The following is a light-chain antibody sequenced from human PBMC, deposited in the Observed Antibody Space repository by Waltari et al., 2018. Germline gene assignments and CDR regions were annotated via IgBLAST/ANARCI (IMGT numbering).Light chain of an antibody. CDR1: QGIRNS. V-gene: IGKV1-16*01. CDR3: LQYDSYPRT. Sequence: DIQMTQSPSSLSAFVGDRVTISCRASQGIRNSLDWFQQKPGKAPKALMYGASTLHSGVPSRFSGSGFGTDFTLTISGLQPEDLATYYCLQYDSYPRTFGQGTKVEIK. CDR2: GAS. J-gene: IGKJ1*01.